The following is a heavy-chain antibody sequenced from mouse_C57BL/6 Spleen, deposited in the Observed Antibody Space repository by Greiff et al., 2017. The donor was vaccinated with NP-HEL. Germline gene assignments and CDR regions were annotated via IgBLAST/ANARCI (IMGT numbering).Heavy chain of an antibody. Sequence: EVQLVESGPGLVKPSQSLSLTCSVTGYSITSGYYWNWIRQFPGNKLEWMGYISYDGSNNYNPSLKNRISITRDPSKNQFFLKLNSVTTEDTATYYCARSSNWVFDYWGQGTTLTVSS. J-gene: IGHJ2*01. CDR3: ARSSNWVFDY. CDR2: ISYDGSN. V-gene: IGHV3-6*01. D-gene: IGHD4-1*01. CDR1: GYSITSGYY.